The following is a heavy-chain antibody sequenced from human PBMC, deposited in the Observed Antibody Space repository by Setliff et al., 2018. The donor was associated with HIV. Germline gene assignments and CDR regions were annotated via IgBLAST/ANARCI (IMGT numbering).Heavy chain of an antibody. D-gene: IGHD6-13*01. CDR2: IYHSGST. Sequence: SETLTLTCAVSGYSISSGYYWGWIRQPPGKGLEWIGSIYHSGSTYYNPSLKSRVTISLDTSKNQFSLKLSSVTAADTAVYYCARDIQAAGTGWFDPWGQGTLVTVSS. CDR1: GYSISSGYY. CDR3: ARDIQAAGTGWFDP. J-gene: IGHJ5*02. V-gene: IGHV4-38-2*02.